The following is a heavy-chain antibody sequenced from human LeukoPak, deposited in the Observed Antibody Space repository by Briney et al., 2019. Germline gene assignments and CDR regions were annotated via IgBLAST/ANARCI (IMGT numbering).Heavy chain of an antibody. Sequence: EASVKVSCKASGYTFTGYYMHWVRQAPGQGLEWMGWINPNSGGTNYAQKFQGRVTMTRDTSISTAYMELSRLRSDDTAVYYCARDYSGYDNGFDYWGQGTLVTVSS. V-gene: IGHV1-2*02. CDR2: INPNSGGT. J-gene: IGHJ4*02. D-gene: IGHD5-12*01. CDR1: GYTFTGYY. CDR3: ARDYSGYDNGFDY.